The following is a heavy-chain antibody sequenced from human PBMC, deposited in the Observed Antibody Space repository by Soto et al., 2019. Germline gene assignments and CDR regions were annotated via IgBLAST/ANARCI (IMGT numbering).Heavy chain of an antibody. D-gene: IGHD3-10*01. CDR1: GFNLPQYP. CDR3: ARGLKYDSDPIISNYFDY. J-gene: IGHJ4*02. Sequence: LSCAASGFNLPQYPMHWVRQSPGKGLEWVAVLWEDGTTKYYRDSVKGRFTISRDTSKNTVFLHMGGLRVEDTAVYFCARGLKYDSDPIISNYFDYSGPGTMVTVYS. V-gene: IGHV3-33*01. CDR2: LWEDGTTK.